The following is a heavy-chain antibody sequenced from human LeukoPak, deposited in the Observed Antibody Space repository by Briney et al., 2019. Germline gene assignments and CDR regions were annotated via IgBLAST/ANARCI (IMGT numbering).Heavy chain of an antibody. CDR2: CHYSGNT. CDR3: ARSASSTSRSAFDI. Sequence: PSETLSLTCTLSGGSISSNYWSWIRQPPGKGLEWLGYCHYSGNTNYNPSLKSRATISVDMSKNQFSLTLNSVTAADTAVYYCARSASSTSRSAFDIWGQGTRVTASS. CDR1: GGSISSNY. J-gene: IGHJ3*02. V-gene: IGHV4-59*13.